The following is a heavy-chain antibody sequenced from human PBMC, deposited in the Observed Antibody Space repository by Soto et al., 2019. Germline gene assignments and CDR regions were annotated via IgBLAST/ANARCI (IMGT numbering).Heavy chain of an antibody. D-gene: IGHD1-26*01. CDR2: IYSGGST. J-gene: IGHJ6*02. CDR3: ARDYIVGAPYYYSYGMDV. Sequence: HPGGSLRLSCAASGFTVSSNYMSWVRQAPGKGLEWVSVIYSGGSTYYADSVKGRFTISRDNSKNTLYLQMNSLRAEDTAVYYCARDYIVGAPYYYSYGMDVWGQGTTVTVSS. V-gene: IGHV3-53*01. CDR1: GFTVSSNY.